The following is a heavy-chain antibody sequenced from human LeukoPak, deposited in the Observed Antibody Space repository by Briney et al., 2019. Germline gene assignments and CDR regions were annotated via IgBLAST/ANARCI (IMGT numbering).Heavy chain of an antibody. CDR1: GDSINNYY. J-gene: IGHJ4*02. V-gene: IGHV4-59*08. Sequence: SETLSLTCTLSGDSINNYYWSWIRQSPGKGLEWIGYIYSSGSTKYNPSLKSRVTISVDTSKNQFSLKLSSVTAADTAVYYCARHRGSGSPYFDYWGQGTPVTVSS. CDR3: ARHRGSGSPYFDY. CDR2: IYSSGST. D-gene: IGHD3-10*01.